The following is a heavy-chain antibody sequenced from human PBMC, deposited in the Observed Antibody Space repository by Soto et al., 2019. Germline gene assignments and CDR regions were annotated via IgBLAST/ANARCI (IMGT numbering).Heavy chain of an antibody. Sequence: QVQLVQSGAEVKKPGASVKVSCKASGYTFTSYGISWVRQAPGQGLEWMGWISAYNGNTNYAQKLQGRVTMTTDTSTSTAYMELRSLRSDDTAVYYCAVDCSGGSCYAYFDYWGHGTLVTVSS. CDR3: AVDCSGGSCYAYFDY. CDR2: ISAYNGNT. V-gene: IGHV1-18*01. D-gene: IGHD2-15*01. J-gene: IGHJ4*01. CDR1: GYTFTSYG.